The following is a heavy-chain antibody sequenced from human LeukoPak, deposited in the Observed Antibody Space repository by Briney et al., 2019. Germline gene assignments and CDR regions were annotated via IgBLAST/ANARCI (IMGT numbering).Heavy chain of an antibody. D-gene: IGHD6-19*01. CDR2: IYHSGST. CDR1: GGSISSSNW. J-gene: IGHJ4*02. CDR3: ARMGVYSSGWYGFDY. Sequence: SETLSLTCAVSGGSISSSNWWSWVRQPPGKGLEWIGEIYHSGSTNYNPSLKSRVTISVDKSKNQFSLKLSSVTAADTAVYYCARMGVYSSGWYGFDYWGRGTLVTVSS. V-gene: IGHV4-4*02.